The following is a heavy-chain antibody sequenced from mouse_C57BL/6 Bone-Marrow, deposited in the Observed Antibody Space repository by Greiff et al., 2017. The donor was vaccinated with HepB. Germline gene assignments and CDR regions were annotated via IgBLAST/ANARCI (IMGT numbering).Heavy chain of an antibody. CDR1: GYAFSSSW. CDR2: IYPGDGDT. D-gene: IGHD2-1*01. V-gene: IGHV1-82*01. J-gene: IGHJ2*01. CDR3: ALYGNYEGVDDY. Sequence: VQLQESGPELVKPGASVKISCKASGYAFSSSWMNWVKQRPGKGLEWIGRIYPGDGDTNYNGKFKGKATLTADKSSSTAYMQLSSLTSEDSAVYFCALYGNYEGVDDYWGQGTTLTVSS.